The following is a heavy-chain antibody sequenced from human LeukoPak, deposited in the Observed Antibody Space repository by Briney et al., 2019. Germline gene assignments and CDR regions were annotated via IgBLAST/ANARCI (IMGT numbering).Heavy chain of an antibody. Sequence: GGSLRLSCAASGITFSNSAMNWFRQAPGKGLEWVSDISDNGGDTSYADSVKGRFSISRDNAKNTVYLQMDSLRAEDTAQYYCARGTLAGYFLGYWGQGTLVTVSS. D-gene: IGHD3-9*01. CDR3: ARGTLAGYFLGY. CDR1: GITFSNSA. V-gene: IGHV3-23*01. J-gene: IGHJ4*02. CDR2: ISDNGGDT.